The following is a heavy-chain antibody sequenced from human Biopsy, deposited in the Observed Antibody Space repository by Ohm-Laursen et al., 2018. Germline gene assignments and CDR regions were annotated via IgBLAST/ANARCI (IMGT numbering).Heavy chain of an antibody. CDR1: GFTFSNYG. D-gene: IGHD1-26*01. Sequence: SLKLSCSASGFTFSNYGMHWVRQAPGKGLGWLAVIWYDGSNKYYGDSVQGRFTISRDNSKNTVYLQMNSLRVEDTAVYYCARDPIVGSKADGMDVWGQGTTVTVSS. J-gene: IGHJ6*02. V-gene: IGHV3-33*01. CDR2: IWYDGSNK. CDR3: ARDPIVGSKADGMDV.